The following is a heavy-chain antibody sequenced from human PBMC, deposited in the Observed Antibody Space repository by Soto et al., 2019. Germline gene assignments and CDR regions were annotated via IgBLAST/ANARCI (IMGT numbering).Heavy chain of an antibody. CDR1: CYTFTIYF. CDR2: ISAYNVNT. J-gene: IGHJ5*02. D-gene: IGHD3-10*01. Sequence: ASLNVSFKASCYTFTIYFIILFLHSPLQWLEWMGFISAYNVNTNYAQNLHCRVTMTTDTSTSTAYMELRSLRSDDTAVYYCARDCGLIWLGDRGWLEHWGQGTLVTVSS. V-gene: IGHV1-18*04. CDR3: ARDCGLIWLGDRGWLEH.